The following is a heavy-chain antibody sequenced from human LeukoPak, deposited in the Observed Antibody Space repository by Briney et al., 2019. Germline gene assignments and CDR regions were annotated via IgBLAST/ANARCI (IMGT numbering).Heavy chain of an antibody. CDR3: ARDSKYDSSGHAP. CDR1: GGSITSSNYY. CDR2: IHYSGSA. J-gene: IGHJ5*02. D-gene: IGHD3-22*01. Sequence: SETLSLTCTVSGGSITSSNYYWAWIRQPPGKGLEWIGSIHYSGSAYYGPTLRSRVTISVDTSKNQFSLKVSAVTAADTAVYYCARDSKYDSSGHAPWGQGTQVTVSS. V-gene: IGHV4-39*07.